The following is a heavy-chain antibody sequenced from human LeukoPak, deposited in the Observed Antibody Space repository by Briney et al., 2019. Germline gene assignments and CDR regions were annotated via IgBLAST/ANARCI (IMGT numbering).Heavy chain of an antibody. CDR3: ASDAARPSPYYYYYYGMDV. J-gene: IGHJ6*02. CDR1: GFTFSSYA. V-gene: IGHV3-30-3*01. CDR2: ISYDGSNK. D-gene: IGHD6-6*01. Sequence: GRSLRLSCAASGFTFSSYAMHWVRQAPGKGLEWVAVISYDGSNKYYADSVKGRFTISRDNSKNTLYLQMNSLRAEDTAVYYCASDAARPSPYYYYYYGMDVWGQGTTVTVSS.